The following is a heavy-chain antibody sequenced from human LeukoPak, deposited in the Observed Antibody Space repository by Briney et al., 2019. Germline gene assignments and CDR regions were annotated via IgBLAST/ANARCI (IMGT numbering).Heavy chain of an antibody. CDR1: GYTFTGYY. D-gene: IGHD1-26*01. J-gene: IGHJ4*02. CDR3: ARVADLVGATTDLDY. V-gene: IGHV1-2*02. Sequence: ASVKVSCKASGYTFTGYYMHWVRQAPGQGLEWMGWINPNSGGTNYAQKFQGRATMTTDTSTSTAYMELRSLRSDDTAVYYCARVADLVGATTDLDYWGQGTLVTVSS. CDR2: INPNSGGT.